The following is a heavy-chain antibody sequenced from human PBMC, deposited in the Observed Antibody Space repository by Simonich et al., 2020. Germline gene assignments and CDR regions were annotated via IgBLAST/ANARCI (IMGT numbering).Heavy chain of an antibody. V-gene: IGHV1-2*02. CDR2: VNPNSGGT. Sequence: QVQLVQSGAEVKKTGASVKVSCKASGYTFTGYYMHWVRQAPGQGPEWKGWVNPNSGGTNYAQKFQGRVTMTRDTSISTAYMELSRLRSDDTAVYYCARNGLVGILKAFDIWGQGTMVTVSS. J-gene: IGHJ3*02. D-gene: IGHD2-21*01. CDR1: GYTFTGYY. CDR3: ARNGLVGILKAFDI.